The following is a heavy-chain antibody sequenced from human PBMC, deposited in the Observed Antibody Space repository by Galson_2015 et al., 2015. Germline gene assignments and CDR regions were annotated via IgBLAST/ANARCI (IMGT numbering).Heavy chain of an antibody. V-gene: IGHV3-48*02. Sequence: SLRLSCAASGFTFSSYSMNWVRQAPGKGLEWVSYISGFGSDKYYADSVKGRFTISRDNAKNSLYLQMNSLRDEDTAVYYCARDLYGDYEIGSWGQGTLVTVSS. CDR1: GFTFSSYS. J-gene: IGHJ5*02. CDR3: ARDLYGDYEIGS. CDR2: ISGFGSDK. D-gene: IGHD4-17*01.